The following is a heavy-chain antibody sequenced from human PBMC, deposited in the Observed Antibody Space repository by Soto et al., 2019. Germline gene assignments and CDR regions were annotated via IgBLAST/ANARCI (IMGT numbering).Heavy chain of an antibody. D-gene: IGHD1-26*01. V-gene: IGHV3-23*01. Sequence: EVQLLESGGGLLQPGGSLRLSCAASGFTFDICAVSWLRQAPGKGLEWVSAIGCDGNNPNYADSVKGRFTMSRDNSKNTLDLQMDSLRVEDTAVYYCAKERASKSGKFFSDAFDTWGQGTMVTVSS. CDR2: IGCDGNNP. CDR3: AKERASKSGKFFSDAFDT. J-gene: IGHJ3*02. CDR1: GFTFDICA.